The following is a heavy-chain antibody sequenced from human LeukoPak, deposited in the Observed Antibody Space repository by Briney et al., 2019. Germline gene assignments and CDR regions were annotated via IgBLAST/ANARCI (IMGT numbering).Heavy chain of an antibody. CDR2: INWNGGST. D-gene: IGHD3-10*01. J-gene: IGHJ6*02. CDR1: GFTFDDYG. V-gene: IGHV3-20*04. CDR3: ARGFYGSGSHYALTPYYYYYGMDV. Sequence: PGGSLRLSCAASGFTFDDYGMSWVRQAPGKGLEWVSGINWNGGSTGYADSVKGRFTISRDNAKNSLYLQMNSLRAEDTALYYCARGFYGSGSHYALTPYYYYYGMDVWGQGTTVTVSS.